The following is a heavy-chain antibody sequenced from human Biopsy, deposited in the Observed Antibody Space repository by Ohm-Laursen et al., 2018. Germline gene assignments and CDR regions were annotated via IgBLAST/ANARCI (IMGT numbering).Heavy chain of an antibody. J-gene: IGHJ5*02. CDR2: ISGSGAST. CDR3: VKAYSAIYWFDP. V-gene: IGHV3-23*01. Sequence: SLRLSCAASGFIFSRNDMSWVRQAPEKGLEWVSGISGSGASTYYADSVKGRFTISSDNSKNTLFLQMDSLRADDTAVYYCVKAYSAIYWFDPWGQGTLVTVSS. D-gene: IGHD2-21*01. CDR1: GFIFSRND.